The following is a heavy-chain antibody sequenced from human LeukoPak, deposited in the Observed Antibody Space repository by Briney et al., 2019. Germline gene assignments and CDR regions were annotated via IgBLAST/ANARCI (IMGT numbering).Heavy chain of an antibody. D-gene: IGHD3-16*01. V-gene: IGHV3-23*01. CDR1: GFTFGNYA. Sequence: GGSLRLSCAASGFTFGNYAMTWVRQAPGKGLEWVSSMSGSGSSTYFADSVKGRFTISRDNYKNTLYLQLTSLRADDTAVYYCAKGLMRDSVYFNHWGQGTLVTVSS. CDR2: MSGSGSST. CDR3: AKGLMRDSVYFNH. J-gene: IGHJ4*02.